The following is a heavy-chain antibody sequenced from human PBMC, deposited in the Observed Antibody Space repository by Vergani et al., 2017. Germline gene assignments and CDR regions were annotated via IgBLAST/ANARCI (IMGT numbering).Heavy chain of an antibody. CDR2: ISYDGSNK. Sequence: QVQLVESGGGVVQPGRSLRLSCAASGFTFSSYAMHWVRQAPGKGLEWVAVISYDGSNKYYADSVKGRFTISRDNSKNTLYLQKNSLRAEDTAVYYCARTVVPAAIDDAFDIWGQGTMVTVSS. D-gene: IGHD2-2*02. CDR3: ARTVVPAAIDDAFDI. V-gene: IGHV3-30-3*01. J-gene: IGHJ3*02. CDR1: GFTFSSYA.